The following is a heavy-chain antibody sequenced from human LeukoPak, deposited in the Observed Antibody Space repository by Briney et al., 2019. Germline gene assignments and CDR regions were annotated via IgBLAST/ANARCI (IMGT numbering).Heavy chain of an antibody. V-gene: IGHV3-11*01. CDR3: ARDRLRSRYDILTGYYY. Sequence: GGSLRLSCAASGFTFSDYYMSWIRQAPGKGLEWVSYISSSGSTIYYADSVKGRFTISRDNAKNSLYLQMNSLRAEDTAVYYCARDRLRSRYDILTGYYYWGQGSLVTVSS. CDR2: ISSSGSTI. D-gene: IGHD3-9*01. CDR1: GFTFSDYY. J-gene: IGHJ4*02.